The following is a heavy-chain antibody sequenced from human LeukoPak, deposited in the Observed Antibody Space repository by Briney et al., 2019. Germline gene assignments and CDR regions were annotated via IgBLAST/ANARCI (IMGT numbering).Heavy chain of an antibody. J-gene: IGHJ6*03. CDR3: ATESVANYYMDV. CDR2: FDPEDGET. V-gene: IGHV1-24*01. Sequence: ASVKVSCKVSGYTLTELSMHWVRQAPGKGLEWMGGFDPEDGETIYAQKFQGRVTITEDTSTDTAYMELSSLRSEDTAVYYCATESVANYYMDVWGKGTTVTVSS. CDR1: GYTLTELS. D-gene: IGHD6-19*01.